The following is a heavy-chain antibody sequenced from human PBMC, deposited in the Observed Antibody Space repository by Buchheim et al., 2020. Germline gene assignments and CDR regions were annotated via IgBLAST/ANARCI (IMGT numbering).Heavy chain of an antibody. CDR3: AKHPRITMVRGVPNWFDP. CDR1: GFTFSSYA. J-gene: IGHJ5*02. D-gene: IGHD3-10*01. V-gene: IGHV3-23*01. Sequence: EVQLLESGGGLVQPGGSLRLSCAASGFTFSSYAMSWVRQAPGKGLEWVSAISGSGGSTYYADSVKGRFTISRDNSKNTLYLQMNSLRAEDTAVYYFAKHPRITMVRGVPNWFDPWGQGTL. CDR2: ISGSGGST.